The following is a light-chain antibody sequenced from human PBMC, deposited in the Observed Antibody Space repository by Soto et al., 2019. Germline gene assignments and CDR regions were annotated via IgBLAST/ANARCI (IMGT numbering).Light chain of an antibody. J-gene: IGKJ4*01. V-gene: IGKV3D-15*01. Sequence: EIVMTQSPATLSVSPGERATLSCRASQSVSSNLAWYQQKPGQAPRLLIYGASTRATGIPARFSGSESGTEFTLIIDSLQSEDSALYYCQQYNNWLTFGGGNKVEIK. CDR2: GAS. CDR3: QQYNNWLT. CDR1: QSVSSN.